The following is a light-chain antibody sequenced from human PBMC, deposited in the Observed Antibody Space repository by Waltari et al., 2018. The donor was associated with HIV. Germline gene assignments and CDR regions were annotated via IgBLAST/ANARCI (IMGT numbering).Light chain of an antibody. Sequence: DVVLTQSPLFLPVTLGQQASISCRSTQSLLHSDGDTYLSWFHQRPGQSPRRLIYRVSDRDSGVPDRFSGSGSGTDFTLKISRVEAEDVGVYYCMQGTHWPPTFGGGTKVEVK. V-gene: IGKV2-30*02. J-gene: IGKJ4*02. CDR1: QSLLHSDGDTY. CDR3: MQGTHWPPT. CDR2: RVS.